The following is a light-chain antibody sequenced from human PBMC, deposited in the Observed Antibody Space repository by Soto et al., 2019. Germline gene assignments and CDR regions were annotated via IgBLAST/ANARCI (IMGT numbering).Light chain of an antibody. V-gene: IGKV3-15*01. J-gene: IGKJ4*01. Sequence: EIVMTQSPATLSVSPGDRATLSCRASQSVSGNLAWYQQKPGQAPRLLIYGASTMATGIPARFSGSGSGTEFTLTISGLQSEDFAVYYCQQYNNWPPITFGGGTKVEIK. CDR3: QQYNNWPPIT. CDR1: QSVSGN. CDR2: GAS.